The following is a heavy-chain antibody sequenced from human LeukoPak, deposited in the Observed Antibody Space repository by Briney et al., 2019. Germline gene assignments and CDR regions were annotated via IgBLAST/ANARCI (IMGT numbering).Heavy chain of an antibody. CDR2: IIPIFGTA. D-gene: IGHD2-2*01. CDR3: ARDDSSTSCLDY. CDR1: GGTFSSYA. Sequence: ASVKVSCKASGGTFSSYAISWVRQAPGQGLEWMGGIIPIFGTANYAKKFQGRVTITADGSTSTAYMELSSLRSEDTAVYYCARDDSSTSCLDYWGQGTLVTVSS. V-gene: IGHV1-69*13. J-gene: IGHJ4*02.